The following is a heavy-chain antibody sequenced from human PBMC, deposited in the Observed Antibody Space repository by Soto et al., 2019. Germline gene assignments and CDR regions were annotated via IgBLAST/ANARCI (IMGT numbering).Heavy chain of an antibody. CDR2: IKQDGSEK. Sequence: SGGSLRLSCAASGFTFSSYWMSWVRQAPGKGLEWVANIKQDGSEKYYVDSVKGRFTISRDNAKNSLYLQMNSLRADDTAAFYCAKALQYSSSRDYFYYGMDVWGQGTTVTVSS. D-gene: IGHD6-6*01. V-gene: IGHV3-7*03. CDR3: AKALQYSSSRDYFYYGMDV. CDR1: GFTFSSYW. J-gene: IGHJ6*02.